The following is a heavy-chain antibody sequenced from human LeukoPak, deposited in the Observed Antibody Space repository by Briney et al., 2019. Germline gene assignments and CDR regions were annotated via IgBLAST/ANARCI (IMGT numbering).Heavy chain of an antibody. J-gene: IGHJ4*02. D-gene: IGHD6-13*01. CDR2: IHVTDSET. Sequence: GESLKISCQASGYSFTNYWVGWVRQMPGEGLEWLGIIHVTDSETKYSPSFQGQVTISAEKSIETAYLKGGSLKASDTAMYYCAIATDGNFYFDHCGQGTLVTVSS. CDR3: AIATDGNFYFDH. CDR1: GYSFTNYW. V-gene: IGHV5-51*01.